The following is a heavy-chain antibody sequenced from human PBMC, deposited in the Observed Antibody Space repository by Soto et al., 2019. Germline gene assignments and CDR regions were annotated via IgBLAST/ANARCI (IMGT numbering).Heavy chain of an antibody. CDR1: GGSISSGGYY. J-gene: IGHJ5*02. D-gene: IGHD2-2*01. Sequence: SETLSLTCTVSGGSISSGGYYWSWIRQHPGKGLEWIGYIYYSGSTYYNPSLKSRVTISVDTSKNQFSLELSSVTAADTAVYYCARLGCSSTSCYVNRWFDPWGQGTLVTVSS. CDR2: IYYSGST. V-gene: IGHV4-31*03. CDR3: ARLGCSSTSCYVNRWFDP.